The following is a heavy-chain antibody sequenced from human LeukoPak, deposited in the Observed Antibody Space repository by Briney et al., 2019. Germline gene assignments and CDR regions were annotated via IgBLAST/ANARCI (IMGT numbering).Heavy chain of an antibody. J-gene: IGHJ4*02. CDR3: AREGWGPAAGFDY. V-gene: IGHV4-31*03. CDR2: IYYSGST. D-gene: IGHD6-25*01. CDR1: GGSISSGGYY. Sequence: SETLSLTCTVSGGSISSGGYYWSWIRQHPGKGLEWIGYIYYSGSTYYNPSLKSRVTISVDTSKNQFSLKLSSVTAADTAVYYCAREGWGPAAGFDYWGQGTLVTVSS.